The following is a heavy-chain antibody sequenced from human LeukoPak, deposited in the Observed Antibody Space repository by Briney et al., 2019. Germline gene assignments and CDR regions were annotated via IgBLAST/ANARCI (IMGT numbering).Heavy chain of an antibody. J-gene: IGHJ4*02. D-gene: IGHD3-16*02. CDR2: IYYSGRT. Sequence: SETLSLTCTVSGDSISSSSHYWGWIRQPPGKGLEWIGNIYYSGRTYYNPSLKSRITISVDTSKNQFSLKLSSVTAADTAVYYCFGYDYVWGSYRSLGGYWGQGTLVTVSS. V-gene: IGHV4-39*01. CDR1: GDSISSSSHY. CDR3: FGYDYVWGSYRSLGGY.